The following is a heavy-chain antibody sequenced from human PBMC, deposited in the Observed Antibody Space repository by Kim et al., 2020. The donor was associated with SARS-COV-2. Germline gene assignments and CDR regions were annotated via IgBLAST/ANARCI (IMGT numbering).Heavy chain of an antibody. CDR1: GGTFSSYA. D-gene: IGHD6-13*01. J-gene: IGHJ4*02. Sequence: SVKVSCKASGGTFSSYAISWVRQAPGQGLEWMGGIIPIFGTANYAQKFQGRVTITADESTSTAYMELSSLRSEDTAVYYCARAWAAAGPRTTNYFDYWGQGTLVTVSS. CDR3: ARAWAAAGPRTTNYFDY. CDR2: IIPIFGTA. V-gene: IGHV1-69*13.